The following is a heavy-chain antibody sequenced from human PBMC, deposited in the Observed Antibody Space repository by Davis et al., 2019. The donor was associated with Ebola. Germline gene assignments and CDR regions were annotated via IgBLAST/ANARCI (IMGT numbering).Heavy chain of an antibody. J-gene: IGHJ4*02. D-gene: IGHD3-3*01. V-gene: IGHV3-53*01. CDR3: ARVVFLEWLLLIDY. CDR2: IYSGGST. Sequence: PGGSLRLSCAASGFTVSSNYMSWVRQAPGKGLEWVSVIYSGGSTYYADSVKGRFTISRDNSKNTLYLQMNSLRAEDTAVYYCARVVFLEWLLLIDYWGQGTLVTVSS. CDR1: GFTVSSNY.